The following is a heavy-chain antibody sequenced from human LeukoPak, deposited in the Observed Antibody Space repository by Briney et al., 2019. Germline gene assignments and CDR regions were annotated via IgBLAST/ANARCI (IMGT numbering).Heavy chain of an antibody. V-gene: IGHV5-51*01. CDR3: ARHVSVWGSYRDY. Sequence: GESLKISCKGSGYSFTSYWIGWVRQMPGKGLEWMGIIYPGDSDTRYSPSFQGQVTISAEKSISTAYLQWSSLKASDTAMYYCARHVSVWGSYRDYWGQGTLVTVSS. CDR1: GYSFTSYW. J-gene: IGHJ4*02. CDR2: IYPGDSDT. D-gene: IGHD3-16*02.